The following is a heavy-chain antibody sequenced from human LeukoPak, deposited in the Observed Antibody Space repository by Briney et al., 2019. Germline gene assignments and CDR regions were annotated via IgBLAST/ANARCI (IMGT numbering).Heavy chain of an antibody. CDR1: GYNFGTYW. D-gene: IGHD3-10*01. V-gene: IGHV5-51*01. CDR3: ARHHLGNYYKEFDY. J-gene: IGHJ4*02. CDR2: IYPGDSDT. Sequence: GESLKISCQGSGYNFGTYWVAWVRQKPGKGLEWMGIIYPGDSDTRYSPSVQGQVTISADRSISTAYLQWSSLKASDTAMYYCARHHLGNYYKEFDYWGQGTLVTVSS.